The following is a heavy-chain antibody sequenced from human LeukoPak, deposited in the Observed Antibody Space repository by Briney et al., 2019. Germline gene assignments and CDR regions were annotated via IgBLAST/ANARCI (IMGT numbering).Heavy chain of an antibody. CDR2: IRYDGGNK. CDR3: ARGALNNMDY. V-gene: IGHV3-30*02. J-gene: IGHJ4*02. D-gene: IGHD2/OR15-2a*01. Sequence: GGSLRLSCAASGFIFSSHGMHWVRQAPGKGLEWVAFIRYDGGNKYYADSVKGRFTISRDNSKNTLYLQMNSLRAEDTAVYYCARGALNNMDYWGQGTLVTVSS. CDR1: GFIFSSHG.